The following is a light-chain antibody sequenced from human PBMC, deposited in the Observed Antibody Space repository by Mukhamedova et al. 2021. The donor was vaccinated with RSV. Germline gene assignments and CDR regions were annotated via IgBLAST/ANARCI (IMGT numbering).Light chain of an antibody. Sequence: WYQRRVHGRAPKLLIYGASNLHSGVPSRFSGSGSGTDFTLTVSSLQPEDSATYYCLHDYNFPFSFGPGTKVHI. CDR3: LHDYNFPFS. J-gene: IGKJ3*01. CDR2: GAS. V-gene: IGKV1-6*01.